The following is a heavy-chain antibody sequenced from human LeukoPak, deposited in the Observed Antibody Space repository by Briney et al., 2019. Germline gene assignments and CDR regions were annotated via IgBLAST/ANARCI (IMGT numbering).Heavy chain of an antibody. J-gene: IGHJ4*02. CDR3: ARTYRSGWYYFDH. V-gene: IGHV3-33*01. Sequence: PGGSLRLSCAASGFTFSSHGMHWVRQAPGKGLEWVAVIWYDGSHEYYADSVKGRFTISRDNSKNTVYLQMNSLRAEDTAVYYCARTYRSGWYYFDHWGQGTLVTVSS. D-gene: IGHD6-19*01. CDR1: GFTFSSHG. CDR2: IWYDGSHE.